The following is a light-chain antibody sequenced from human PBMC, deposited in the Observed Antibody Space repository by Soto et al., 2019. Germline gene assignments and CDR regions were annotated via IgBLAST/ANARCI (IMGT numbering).Light chain of an antibody. J-gene: IGKJ1*01. CDR1: HSISSW. CDR3: KPYNSYHIPWK. Sequence: IHITHSPATLSSSVVDRVTITCGASHSISSWLALYQQKPGKAPKLLIYDASSLESGVPSRFSGSGSGTEFTLTIRRLQPDDFATYQCKPYNSYHIPWKFGKGHXVDIK. CDR2: DAS. V-gene: IGKV1-5*01.